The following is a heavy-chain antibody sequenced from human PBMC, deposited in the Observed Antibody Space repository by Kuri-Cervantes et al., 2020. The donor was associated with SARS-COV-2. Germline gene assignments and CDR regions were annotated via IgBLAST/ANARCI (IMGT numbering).Heavy chain of an antibody. CDR3: ARDGDYASY. CDR1: GFTFDDYA. CDR2: ISWDGGST. J-gene: IGHJ4*02. Sequence: GGSLRLSCAASGFTFDDYAMHWVRQAPGKGLEWVSLISWDGGSTYYADSVKGRFTISRDNSKNTLYLQMNSLRAEDTAVYYCARDGDYASYWGQGTLVTVSS. D-gene: IGHD4-17*01. V-gene: IGHV3-43D*04.